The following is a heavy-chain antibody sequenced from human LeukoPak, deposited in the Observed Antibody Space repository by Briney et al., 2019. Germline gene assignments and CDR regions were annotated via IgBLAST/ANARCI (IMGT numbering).Heavy chain of an antibody. J-gene: IGHJ4*02. CDR3: TTGNSGY. V-gene: IGHV3-15*01. Sequence: GGSLRLSCAASGFTFSSYAMSWVRQAPGKGLERLGRIKSKTDGGTTDYAAPVKGRFTISRDDSKNTLYLQMNSLKTEDTAVYYCTTGNSGYWGQGTLVTVSS. CDR1: GFTFSSYA. CDR2: IKSKTDGGTT. D-gene: IGHD4-23*01.